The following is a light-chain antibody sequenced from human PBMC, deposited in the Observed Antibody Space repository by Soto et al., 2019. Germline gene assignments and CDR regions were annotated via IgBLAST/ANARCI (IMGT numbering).Light chain of an antibody. J-gene: IGLJ1*01. CDR1: SSDICAYNY. V-gene: IGLV2-14*01. Sequence: QSVLTQPASVSGSPGQSITISCTGTSSDICAYNYVSWYQQHPGKAPKLLIYEVTNRPSGVSDRFSGSKSGNTASPTISRLQDEEEPTPYCNSHTTLSNRVFGTGTKVTV. CDR2: EVT. CDR3: NSHTTLSNRV.